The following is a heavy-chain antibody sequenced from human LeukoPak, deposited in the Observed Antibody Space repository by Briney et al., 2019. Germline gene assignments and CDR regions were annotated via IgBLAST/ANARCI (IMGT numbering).Heavy chain of an antibody. J-gene: IGHJ6*03. CDR3: ARDSSSSWYYYYYMDV. CDR1: AFTFSSYS. D-gene: IGHD6-13*01. CDR2: VSSTRTYI. V-gene: IGHV3-21*01. Sequence: GGSLRLACAAAAFTFSSYSVKWVRQAAGKGLGWVASVSSTRTYISYADSVKRRFHISRHTATNSLYLHMNRLTAEDTAVYYCARDSSSSWYYYYYMDVWGKGTTVTVSS.